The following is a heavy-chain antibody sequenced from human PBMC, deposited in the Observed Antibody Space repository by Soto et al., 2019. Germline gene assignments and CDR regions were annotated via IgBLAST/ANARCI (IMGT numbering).Heavy chain of an antibody. D-gene: IGHD3-16*01. CDR2: ISYDGSNK. Sequence: SLRLSCAASGFTFSSYAMHWVRQAPGKGLEWVAVISYDGSNKYYADSVKGRFTISRDNSKNTLYLQMNSLRAEDTAVYYCAREAMITFGGVLEPLDYWGQGTLVTVSS. V-gene: IGHV3-30-3*01. J-gene: IGHJ4*02. CDR1: GFTFSSYA. CDR3: AREAMITFGGVLEPLDY.